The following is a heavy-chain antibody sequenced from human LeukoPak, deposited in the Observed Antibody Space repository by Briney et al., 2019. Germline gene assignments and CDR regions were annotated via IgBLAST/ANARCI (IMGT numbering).Heavy chain of an antibody. V-gene: IGHV1-46*01. CDR1: GYTFTTYY. CDR3: ARDRYYYDTSGPFRSGMDV. CDR2: INPSADTT. D-gene: IGHD3-22*01. Sequence: ASVKVSCKASGYTFTTYYMHWVRQAPGQGLEWMGIINPSADTTNYAQKFQGRVTMTRDTSTSTVYMGLSSLRSEDTAVYHCARDRYYYDTSGPFRSGMDVWGQGTTVTVSS. J-gene: IGHJ6*02.